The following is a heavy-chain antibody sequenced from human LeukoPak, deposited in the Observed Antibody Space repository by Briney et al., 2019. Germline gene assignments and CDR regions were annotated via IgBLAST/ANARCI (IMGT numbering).Heavy chain of an antibody. J-gene: IGHJ5*02. V-gene: IGHV4-4*09. CDR1: GGSLSGSY. D-gene: IGHD3-10*01. CDR2: MYITGNT. CDR3: ARGLLWFGELLPWFDP. Sequence: SETLSLTCNVSGGSLSGSYWSWIRQPPGKRLEWIGYMYITGNTNYSPSLRSRVTMSMDTSKNQISLKLSSVTAADTAVYYCARGLLWFGELLPWFDPWGQGTLVTVSS.